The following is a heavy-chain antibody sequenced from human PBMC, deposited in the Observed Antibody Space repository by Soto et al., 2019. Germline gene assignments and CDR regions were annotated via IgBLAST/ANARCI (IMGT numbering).Heavy chain of an antibody. J-gene: IGHJ4*02. CDR2: IYYSGTT. Sequence: PSETLSLTCTVSGGSISSSSYYWGWIRQPPGKGLEWIGSIYYSGTTYYNPSLKSRVTISLDTSKNQFALKLSSVTAADTAVYYCARSGNWYFDYWGQGTLVTVSS. CDR1: GGSISSSSYY. D-gene: IGHD1-1*01. V-gene: IGHV4-39*01. CDR3: ARSGNWYFDY.